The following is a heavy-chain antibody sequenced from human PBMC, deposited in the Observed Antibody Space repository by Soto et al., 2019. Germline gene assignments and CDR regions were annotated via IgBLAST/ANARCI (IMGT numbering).Heavy chain of an antibody. CDR2: IIPIFGTA. J-gene: IGHJ4*02. Sequence: GASVTVSCKASVGTFSSYAMSWVRQATGQGLEWMGGIIPIFGTANYAQKFQGRVTITADESTSTAYMELSSLRSEDTAVYYCARVELDVDYWGQGTLVTVSS. V-gene: IGHV1-69*13. CDR1: VGTFSSYA. CDR3: ARVELDVDY. D-gene: IGHD1-1*01.